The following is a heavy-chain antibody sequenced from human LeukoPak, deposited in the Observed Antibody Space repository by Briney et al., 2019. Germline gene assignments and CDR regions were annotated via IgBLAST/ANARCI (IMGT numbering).Heavy chain of an antibody. J-gene: IGHJ4*02. CDR3: AKVSGFYFDY. Sequence: GGSLRLSCAASGFTFINYGMHWVRQAPGKGLEWVAFIRYDRSNQYYADSVKGRFTISRDNSKNTVYLQMNSLRAEDAAAYHCAKVSGFYFDYWGQGTLVTVSS. D-gene: IGHD3-10*01. CDR2: IRYDRSNQ. CDR1: GFTFINYG. V-gene: IGHV3-30*02.